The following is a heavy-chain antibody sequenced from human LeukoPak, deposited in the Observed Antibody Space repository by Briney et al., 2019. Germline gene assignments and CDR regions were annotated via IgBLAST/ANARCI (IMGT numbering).Heavy chain of an antibody. CDR2: IYSGGRT. V-gene: IGHV3-53*01. Sequence: GGSLRLSCAASGFTVSSNYMSWVRQAPGKGLEWVSVIYSGGRTYYAASVMGRFTISRDNSKNTLYLQMNSLRAEDTAVYYCARGTITTVTDSWGPGTLVTVSS. CDR3: ARGTITTVTDS. D-gene: IGHD4-17*01. CDR1: GFTVSSNY. J-gene: IGHJ4*02.